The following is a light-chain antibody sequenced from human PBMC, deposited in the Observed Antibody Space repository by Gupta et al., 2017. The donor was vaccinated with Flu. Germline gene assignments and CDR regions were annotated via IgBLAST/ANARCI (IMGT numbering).Light chain of an antibody. CDR3: QQDLHVDT. CDR1: KCVFWQSNSRNF. V-gene: IGKV4-1*01. Sequence: INCSTIKCVFWQSNSRNFLGWYQQKPGQPPQLLIYGASTRDSGVPDRFSGSGSGTDFTLTISRLQADDVAVYYCQQDLHVDTFGPGTKLEIK. J-gene: IGKJ2*01. CDR2: GAS.